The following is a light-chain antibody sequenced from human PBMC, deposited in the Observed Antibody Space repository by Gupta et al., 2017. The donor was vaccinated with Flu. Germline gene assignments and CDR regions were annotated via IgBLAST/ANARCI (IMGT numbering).Light chain of an antibody. V-gene: IGKV3-15*01. CDR1: QSVGSN. CDR2: GAS. Sequence: EIVMTQSPATLSVSPGERATLSCRASQSVGSNLAWYQQKPGQAPRLLIYGASTRYTGIPARYSGSGSGKEFTLTISSRQSEDFAVYHCQQYNNSPSNTFGQGSXLEIK. J-gene: IGKJ2*01. CDR3: QQYNNSPSNT.